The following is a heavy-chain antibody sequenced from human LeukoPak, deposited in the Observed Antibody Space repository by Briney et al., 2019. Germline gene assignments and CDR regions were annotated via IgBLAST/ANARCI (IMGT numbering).Heavy chain of an antibody. CDR3: AVLHYYAMDV. V-gene: IGHV3-21*04. CDR2: ISSSSSYI. CDR1: GFTFSSYS. J-gene: IGHJ6*02. Sequence: GGSLRLSCAASGFTFSSYSMNWVRQAPGKGLEWVSSISSSSSYIYYADSVKGRFTISRDNAKNSLYLQMNSLRGEDAALYYCAVLHYYAMDVWGQGTTVTVSS. D-gene: IGHD2-8*01.